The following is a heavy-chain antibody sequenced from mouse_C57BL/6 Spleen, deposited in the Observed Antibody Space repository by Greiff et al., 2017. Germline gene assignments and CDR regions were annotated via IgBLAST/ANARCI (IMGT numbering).Heavy chain of an antibody. V-gene: IGHV1-18*01. Sequence: DVQLQASGPELVKPGASVKIPCKASGYTFTAYNMDWVKQSHGKSLEWIGDINPNNGGTIYNQTFKGKAPLTVDKSSSTAYMELRSLTSEDTAVYYCARYREYYAMDYGGQGTSVTVSS. CDR1: GYTFTAYN. CDR3: ARYREYYAMDY. J-gene: IGHJ4*01. CDR2: INPNNGGT.